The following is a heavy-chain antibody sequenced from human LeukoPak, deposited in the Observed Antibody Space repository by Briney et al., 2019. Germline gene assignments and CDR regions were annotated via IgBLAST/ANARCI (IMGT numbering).Heavy chain of an antibody. CDR2: MYYSGST. CDR3: ARGRGMDV. CDR1: GGSISSSRYY. J-gene: IGHJ6*04. D-gene: IGHD3-10*01. V-gene: IGHV4-39*07. Sequence: SETLSLTCTVSGGSISSSRYYWGWIRQSPGKGLEWIGSMYYSGSTYYNPSLKSRVTILVDTSKNQFSLKLSSVTAADTAVYYCARGRGMDVWGKGTTVTISS.